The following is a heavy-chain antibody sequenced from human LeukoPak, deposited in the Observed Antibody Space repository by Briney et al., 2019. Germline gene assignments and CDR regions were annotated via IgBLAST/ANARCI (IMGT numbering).Heavy chain of an antibody. CDR1: GFTFSSYW. D-gene: IGHD3-22*01. J-gene: IGHJ3*02. CDR2: INSDGSST. V-gene: IGHV3-74*01. CDR3: ARAERYYYDSSGYYGDAFDI. Sequence: GGSLRLSCAASGFTFSSYWMHWVRQAPGKGLVWVSRINSDGSSTSYADSVKGRFTISRDNSKNTLYLQMNSLRAEDTAVYYCARAERYYYDSSGYYGDAFDIWGQGTMVTVSS.